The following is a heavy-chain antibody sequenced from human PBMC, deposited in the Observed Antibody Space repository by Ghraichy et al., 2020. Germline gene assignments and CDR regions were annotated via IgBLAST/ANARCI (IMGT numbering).Heavy chain of an antibody. V-gene: IGHV7-4-1*02. CDR3: ARDSGRVVVAATLEIDY. D-gene: IGHD2-15*01. Sequence: ASVKVSCKASGYTFTSYAMNWVRQAPGQGLEWMGWINTNTGNPTYAQGFTGRFVFSLDTSVSTAYLQISSLKAEDTAVYYCARDSGRVVVAATLEIDYWGQGTLVTVSS. CDR2: INTNTGNP. J-gene: IGHJ4*02. CDR1: GYTFTSYA.